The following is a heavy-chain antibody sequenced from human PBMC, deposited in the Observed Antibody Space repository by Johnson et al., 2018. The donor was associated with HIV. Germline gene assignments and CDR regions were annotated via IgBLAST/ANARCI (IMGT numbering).Heavy chain of an antibody. CDR1: GFTVGSNY. Sequence: MLLVESGGGLVQPGGSLRLSCAASGFTVGSNYMNWVRQAPGKGLAWVSVIYSGGTTYYADSVNGRFIISRDSSKNTLYLQMNSLRAEDTAVYYCARGGYYYDGDGAFDFWGQGTIVTVSS. V-gene: IGHV3-66*01. CDR2: IYSGGTT. CDR3: ARGGYYYDGDGAFDF. J-gene: IGHJ3*01. D-gene: IGHD3-22*01.